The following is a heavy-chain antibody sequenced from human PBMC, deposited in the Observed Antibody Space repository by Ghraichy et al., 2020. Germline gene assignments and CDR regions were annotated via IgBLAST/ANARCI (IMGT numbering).Heavy chain of an antibody. Sequence: SETLSLTCTVSGGSIRSSGIYWGWIRQPPGKGLEWIGAVYYSGNSYYNPSLKSRVSISLYTSKNQFSLRLSSVTVADTAVYYCARRWNYDAWGRGTLVTVSS. V-gene: IGHV4-39*01. J-gene: IGHJ2*01. CDR2: VYYSGNS. CDR3: ARRWNYDA. CDR1: GGSIRSSGIY. D-gene: IGHD3-16*01.